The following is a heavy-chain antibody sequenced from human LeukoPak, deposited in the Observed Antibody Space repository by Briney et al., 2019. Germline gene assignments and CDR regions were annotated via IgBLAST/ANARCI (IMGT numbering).Heavy chain of an antibody. CDR2: IIHIFGTT. CDR3: ARDVHSVHCSDGVCSAYYFDY. CDR1: GDTFSTFA. D-gene: IGHD2-8*01. Sequence: GSSVKVSCKASGDTFSTFAVSWVRQAPGQGLEWMGRIIHIFGTTNYAQKFQGRVTITADKSTTTVYMELSSLTSEDTAVYYCARDVHSVHCSDGVCSAYYFDYWGQGTLVSVSS. J-gene: IGHJ4*02. V-gene: IGHV1-69*06.